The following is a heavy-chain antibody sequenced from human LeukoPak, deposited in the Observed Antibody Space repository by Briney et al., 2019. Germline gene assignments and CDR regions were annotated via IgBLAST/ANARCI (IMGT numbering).Heavy chain of an antibody. V-gene: IGHV4-59*01. Sequence: SETLSLTYTVSGGSISSYYWSWIRQPPGKGLEWIGHIYYSGSTDYNPSLKSRVTTSVDTSKNQFSLKLSSATAADTAMYYCARSYTNGWFYFDYWGQGTLVTVSS. CDR3: ARSYTNGWFYFDY. J-gene: IGHJ4*02. CDR1: GGSISSYY. D-gene: IGHD6-19*01. CDR2: IYYSGST.